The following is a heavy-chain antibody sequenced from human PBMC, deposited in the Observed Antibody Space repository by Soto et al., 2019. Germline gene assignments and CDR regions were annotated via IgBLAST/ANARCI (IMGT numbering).Heavy chain of an antibody. D-gene: IGHD3-10*01. V-gene: IGHV4-59*01. CDR1: GGSISSYY. CDR2: IYYSGST. J-gene: IGHJ5*02. CDR3: ARDYYGSGSYYGPNWFDP. Sequence: PSETLSLTCTVSGGSISSYYWSWIRQPPGKGLEWIGYIYYSGSTNYNPSLKSRVTISVDTSKNQFSLKLSSVTAADTAVYYCARDYYGSGSYYGPNWFDPWGQGTLVTVSS.